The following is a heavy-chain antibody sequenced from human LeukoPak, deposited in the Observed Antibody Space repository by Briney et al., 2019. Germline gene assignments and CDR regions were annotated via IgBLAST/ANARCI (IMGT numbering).Heavy chain of an antibody. J-gene: IGHJ6*03. CDR3: ARGTWEKTSNYYYYYMDV. D-gene: IGHD1-26*01. CDR2: IYSGGST. V-gene: IGHV3-53*01. Sequence: PGGSLRLSCAASGFTVSSNYMSWVRQAPGKGLEWVSVIYSGGSTYYADSVKGRFTISRDNSKNTLYLQMNSLRAEDTAVYYCARGTWEKTSNYYYYYMDVWGKGTTVTVS. CDR1: GFTVSSNY.